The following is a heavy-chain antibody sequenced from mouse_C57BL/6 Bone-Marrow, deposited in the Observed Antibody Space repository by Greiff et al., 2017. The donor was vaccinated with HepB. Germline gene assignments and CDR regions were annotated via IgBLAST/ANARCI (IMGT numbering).Heavy chain of an antibody. CDR2: ISSGGSYT. CDR1: GFTFSSYG. Sequence: EVKLQESGGDLVKPGGSLKLSCAASGFTFSSYGMSWVRQTPDKRLEWVATISSGGSYTYYPDSVKGRFTISRDNAKNTLYLQMSSLKSEDTAMYYCARPLITTVVAGFDYWGQGTTLTVSS. D-gene: IGHD1-1*01. J-gene: IGHJ2*01. CDR3: ARPLITTVVAGFDY. V-gene: IGHV5-6*01.